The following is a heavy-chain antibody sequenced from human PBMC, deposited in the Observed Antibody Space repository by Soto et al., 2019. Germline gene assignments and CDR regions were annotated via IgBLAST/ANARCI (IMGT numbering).Heavy chain of an antibody. D-gene: IGHD3-3*01. CDR3: AVREITIFGVVIIGGIDY. V-gene: IGHV4-59*04. CDR2: IYYSGST. J-gene: IGHJ4*02. Sequence: SETLSLTCTVSGGSISSYYWSWIRQPPGKGLEWIGYIYYSGSTYYNPSLKSRVTISVDTSKNQFSLKLSSVTAADTAVYYCAVREITIFGVVIIGGIDYWGQGTLVTVSS. CDR1: GGSISSYY.